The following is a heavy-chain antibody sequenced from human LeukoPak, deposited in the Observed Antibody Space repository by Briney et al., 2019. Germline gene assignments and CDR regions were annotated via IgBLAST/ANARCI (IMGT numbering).Heavy chain of an antibody. D-gene: IGHD6-19*01. CDR2: INPNSGGT. V-gene: IGHV1-2*02. CDR1: GYTFTGYY. J-gene: IGHJ4*02. CDR3: AREVAGTACIDY. Sequence: ASVKVSCKASGYTFTGYYMHWVRQAPGQGLEWMGWINPNSGGTNYAQKFQGRVTMTRDTSISTAYMELSRLRSDDTAVYYCAREVAGTACIDYWGQGTPVTVSS.